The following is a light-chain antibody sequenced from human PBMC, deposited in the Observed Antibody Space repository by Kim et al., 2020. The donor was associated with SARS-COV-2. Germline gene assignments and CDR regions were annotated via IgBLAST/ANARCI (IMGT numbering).Light chain of an antibody. J-gene: IGLJ2*01. CDR1: SSNIAGNS. CDR2: GDN. V-gene: IGLV1-44*01. CDR3: AAWDDSVSGVI. Sequence: GKRVTLPFLGSSSNIAGNSVNWYQQVTGTAPKLLISGDNERPSGVPDRFSGSKSGTAASRAISGLQSDDEADYYCAAWDDSVSGVIFGGGTKLTVL.